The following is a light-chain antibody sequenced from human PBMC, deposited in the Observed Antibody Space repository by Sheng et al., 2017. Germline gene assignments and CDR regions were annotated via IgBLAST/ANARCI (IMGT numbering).Light chain of an antibody. V-gene: IGKV3-20*01. Sequence: EIVMTQSPVTLSVSPGERATLSCRASHSIASNLAWYQHKPGQAPRLLIKGASSRATGIPDRFGGRGSGADFTLTISRLEPDDSAVYYCQQYGSSPYTFGPGTKLEI. CDR3: QQYGSSPYT. CDR2: GAS. CDR1: HSIASN. J-gene: IGKJ2*01.